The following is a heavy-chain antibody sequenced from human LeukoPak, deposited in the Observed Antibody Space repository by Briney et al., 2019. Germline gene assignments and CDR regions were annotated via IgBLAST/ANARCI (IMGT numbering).Heavy chain of an antibody. CDR1: GYTFTSYG. CDR3: ATGEVGTITPYYYYGMDV. J-gene: IGHJ6*02. D-gene: IGHD5-12*01. Sequence: ASVKVSCKASGYTFTSYGISWVRQAPGQGLEWMGWISAYNGNTNYAQKLQGRVTMTEDTSTDTAYMELSSLRSEDTAVYYCATGEVGTITPYYYYGMDVWGQGTTVTVSS. CDR2: ISAYNGNT. V-gene: IGHV1-18*01.